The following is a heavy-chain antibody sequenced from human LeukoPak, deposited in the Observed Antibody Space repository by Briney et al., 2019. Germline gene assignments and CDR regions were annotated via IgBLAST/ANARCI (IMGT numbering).Heavy chain of an antibody. Sequence: PSETLSLTCTVSGGSISFYYWNWIRQPPGKGLEWIGYIHYSGSTNYNPSLKSRVTISVDTSKNQFSLKLSSVTAADTAVYYRARASVTYYYYYYMDVWGKGTTVTVSS. V-gene: IGHV4-59*01. D-gene: IGHD4-11*01. CDR1: GGSISFYY. J-gene: IGHJ6*03. CDR3: ARASVTYYYYYYMDV. CDR2: IHYSGST.